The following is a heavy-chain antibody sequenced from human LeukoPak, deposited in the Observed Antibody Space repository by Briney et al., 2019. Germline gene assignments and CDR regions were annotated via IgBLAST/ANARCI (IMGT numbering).Heavy chain of an antibody. CDR2: ISPSNISS. CDR3: AKASNRYYYGSGSYYNWDYYYYGMDV. J-gene: IGHJ6*02. Sequence: GGSLRLSCAASGFTFSNYAISWVRQAPGKGLEWVSSISPSNISSYYADSVGGRFTISRDNSKNTLYLQMNSLRAEDTAVYDCAKASNRYYYGSGSYYNWDYYYYGMDVWAKGPRSPSP. D-gene: IGHD3-10*01. CDR1: GFTFSNYA. V-gene: IGHV3-23*01.